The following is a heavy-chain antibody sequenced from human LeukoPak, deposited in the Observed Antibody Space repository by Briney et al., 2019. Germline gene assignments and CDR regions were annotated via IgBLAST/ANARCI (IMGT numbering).Heavy chain of an antibody. Sequence: PSETLSLTCAVYGGSFSGYYWSWIRQPPGKGLEWIGEINHSGSTNYNPSLKSRVTISVDTSKNQFSLKLSSVTAADTAVYYCARVRTITYYYDSSGPRGYDAFDIWGQGTMVTVSS. CDR1: GGSFSGYY. CDR2: INHSGST. J-gene: IGHJ3*02. D-gene: IGHD3-22*01. V-gene: IGHV4-34*01. CDR3: ARVRTITYYYDSSGPRGYDAFDI.